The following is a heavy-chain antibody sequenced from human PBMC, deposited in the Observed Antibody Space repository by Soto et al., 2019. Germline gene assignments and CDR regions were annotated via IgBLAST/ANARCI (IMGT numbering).Heavy chain of an antibody. Sequence: QVQLQESGPGLVKPSETLSLTCTVSGGSISSYFWSWIRQPPGKGLEWIGYIYYTGGTNYNPSLRSRVTISVDTSKSQFSLKLSSVTAADTAVYYCARRYCSGGSCCLDYWGQGTLVTVSS. D-gene: IGHD2-15*01. CDR3: ARRYCSGGSCCLDY. CDR2: IYYTGGT. J-gene: IGHJ4*02. V-gene: IGHV4-59*01. CDR1: GGSISSYF.